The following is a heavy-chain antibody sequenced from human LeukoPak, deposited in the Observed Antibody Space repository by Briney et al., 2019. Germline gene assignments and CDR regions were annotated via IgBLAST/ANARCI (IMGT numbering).Heavy chain of an antibody. CDR2: IKQDGSEK. D-gene: IGHD1-26*01. CDR1: GFTFSSYW. Sequence: GGSLRLSCAASGFTFSSYWMSWVRQAPGKGLERVANIKQDGSEKYYVDSVKGRFTISRDNAKNSLYLQMNSLRAEDTAVYYCAKPPGAVSFDYWGQGTLVTVSS. J-gene: IGHJ4*02. V-gene: IGHV3-7*01. CDR3: AKPPGAVSFDY.